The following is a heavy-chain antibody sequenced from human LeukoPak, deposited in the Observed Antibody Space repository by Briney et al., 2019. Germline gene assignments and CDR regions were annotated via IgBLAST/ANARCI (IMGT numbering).Heavy chain of an antibody. CDR1: GYTITSYY. CDR2: INPSGGTT. V-gene: IGHV1-46*01. CDR3: ARGSTPSYYYDSSGHFDY. D-gene: IGHD3-22*01. Sequence: VASVKVSCKASGYTITSYYMHWVRQAPGQGLEWMGVINPSGGTTNYAQKFQGRVTMTRDTSTSTVYMELSSLRSEDTAVYYCARGSTPSYYYDSSGHFDYWGQGTLVTVSS. J-gene: IGHJ4*02.